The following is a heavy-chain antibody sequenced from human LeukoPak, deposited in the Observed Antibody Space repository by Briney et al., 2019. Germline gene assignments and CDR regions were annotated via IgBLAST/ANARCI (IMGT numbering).Heavy chain of an antibody. CDR3: ARGRIASGAYYYYMDV. Sequence: SETLSLTCAVFGGTFSGYYWSWVRQPPGKGLEWLGEINHSGSTIYNPSFKSRVTISVDTSKHQVSLKLTSVTAADTAVYYCARGRIASGAYYYYMDVWGKGTTVTVSS. J-gene: IGHJ6*03. CDR2: INHSGST. CDR1: GGTFSGYY. D-gene: IGHD2-21*01. V-gene: IGHV4-34*01.